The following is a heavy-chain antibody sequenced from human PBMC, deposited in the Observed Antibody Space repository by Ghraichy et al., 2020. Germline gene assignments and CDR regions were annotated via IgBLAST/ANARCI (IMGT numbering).Heavy chain of an antibody. CDR3: AKVVSWRYFDL. D-gene: IGHD5/OR15-5a*01. CDR2: TSGGGGST. CDR1: GFTFTSYA. Sequence: LSLTCAASGFTFTSYAITWVRQAPGKGLEWVSATSGGGGSTYYADPVKGRFTISRDNSKNTLYLQMNCLRAEDTAVYSCAKVVSWRYFDLWGRGTLVTVSS. J-gene: IGHJ2*01. V-gene: IGHV3-23*01.